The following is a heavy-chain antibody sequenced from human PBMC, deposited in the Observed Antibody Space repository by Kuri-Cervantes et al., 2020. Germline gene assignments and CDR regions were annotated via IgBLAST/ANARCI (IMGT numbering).Heavy chain of an antibody. Sequence: ASVKVSCKASGYTFTDYYMHWVRQAPGQGLEWMGWINPKSGVTNYAQKFQGRVTMTRDTSIRTAYMEVSRLRSDDTAVYYCARELSSSGTSGAYWGQGALVTVSS. CDR3: ARELSSSGTSGAY. D-gene: IGHD3-10*01. V-gene: IGHV1-2*02. CDR2: INPKSGVT. CDR1: GYTFTDYY. J-gene: IGHJ4*02.